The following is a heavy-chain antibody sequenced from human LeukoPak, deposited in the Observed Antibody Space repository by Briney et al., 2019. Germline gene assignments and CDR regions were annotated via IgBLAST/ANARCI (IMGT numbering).Heavy chain of an antibody. Sequence: GGSLRLSCAASGSTFSNYWMSWVRQAPEKGLEWVANIKPDGRVEQYVDSMKGRFTISRDNAKNSLYLQMNSLRAEDTAVYYCARDRDDGGFEYWGQGTLVTVSS. D-gene: IGHD4-23*01. CDR2: IKPDGRVE. V-gene: IGHV3-7*01. CDR3: ARDRDDGGFEY. CDR1: GSTFSNYW. J-gene: IGHJ4*02.